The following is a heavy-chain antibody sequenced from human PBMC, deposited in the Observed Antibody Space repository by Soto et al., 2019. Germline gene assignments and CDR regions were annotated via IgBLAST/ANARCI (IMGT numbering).Heavy chain of an antibody. D-gene: IGHD3-16*01. Sequence: QVQLVQSGPEVKEPGSSVKVSCKTSGGTFSSYSLNWVRQAPGQGLEWMGVITPLYGTKNYAQRFRGRVTFAAAESTSTVFMELTTATSDDTAVDFCARGGTLKPFDPWGQGTLVTVSS. CDR1: GGTFSSYS. J-gene: IGHJ5*02. CDR3: ARGGTLKPFDP. CDR2: ITPLYGTK. V-gene: IGHV1-69*12.